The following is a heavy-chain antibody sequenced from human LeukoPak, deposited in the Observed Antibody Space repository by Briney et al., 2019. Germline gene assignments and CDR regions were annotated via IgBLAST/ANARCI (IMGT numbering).Heavy chain of an antibody. CDR3: ARVVGPYSSGWYGFDY. V-gene: IGHV4-59*01. CDR2: IYYSGST. J-gene: IGHJ4*02. D-gene: IGHD6-19*01. Sequence: PSETLSLTCTVSGGSISSYYWSWIRQPPGKGLEWIGYIYYSGSTNYNPSLKSRVTISVDTSKNQFSLKLSSVTAADTAVYYCARVVGPYSSGWYGFDYWGQGTLVTVSS. CDR1: GGSISSYY.